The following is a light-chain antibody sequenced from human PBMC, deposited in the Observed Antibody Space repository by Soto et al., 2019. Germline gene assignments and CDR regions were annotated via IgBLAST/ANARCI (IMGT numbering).Light chain of an antibody. CDR2: GAF. CDR3: QQYNDWLELT. J-gene: IGKJ4*01. CDR1: QSVSTN. V-gene: IGKV3-15*01. Sequence: EIVMTQSPASLSVSPGQRATLSCRAIQSVSTNLAWYQQKVGQAPRLLIYGAFTRATGIPARFSGGGSGTEFTLTIDSLQSEDFAVYYCQQYNDWLELTFGGGTKVEIK.